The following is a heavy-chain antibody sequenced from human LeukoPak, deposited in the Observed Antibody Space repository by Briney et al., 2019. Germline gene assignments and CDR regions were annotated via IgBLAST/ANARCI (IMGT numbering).Heavy chain of an antibody. Sequence: SETLSLTCSVSGGSISSTTYHWGWIRQPPGKGLEWIGSISYSGRTYYNPSLRSRVTMSLDTSKNQLSLKLSSVTAADSAVYYCARGGSSSWPFPLDYWGQGTLVTVSS. CDR1: GGSISSTTYH. V-gene: IGHV4-39*07. J-gene: IGHJ4*02. CDR3: ARGGSSSWPFPLDY. D-gene: IGHD6-13*01. CDR2: ISYSGRT.